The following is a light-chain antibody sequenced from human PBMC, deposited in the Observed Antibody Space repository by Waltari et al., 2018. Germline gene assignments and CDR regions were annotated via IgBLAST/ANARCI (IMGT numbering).Light chain of an antibody. CDR3: HQRGGWPST. V-gene: IGKV3-11*01. CDR1: QSVSGN. CDR2: DIF. Sequence: EIVLTQSPVTLSLSPGERATLTCRADQSVSGNVAWYQHKPGQAPRLLIDDIFNRATGIPARFSGSGSGTDFTLTISSLEPEDFATYYCHQRGGWPSTFGQGTRVEIK. J-gene: IGKJ1*01.